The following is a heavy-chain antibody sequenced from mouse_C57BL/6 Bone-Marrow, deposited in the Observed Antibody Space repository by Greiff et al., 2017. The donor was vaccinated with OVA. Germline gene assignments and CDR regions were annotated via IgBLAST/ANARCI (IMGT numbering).Heavy chain of an antibody. Sequence: EVQRVESGEGLVKPGGSLQLSCAASGFTFSSYAMSWVRQTPEKRLEWVAYISSGGDYIYYADTVKGRFTISRDNARNTLYLQMSSLKSEDTAMYYCTREGLRRGGFDYWGQGTTLTVSS. CDR1: GFTFSSYA. J-gene: IGHJ2*01. CDR3: TREGLRRGGFDY. V-gene: IGHV5-9-1*02. CDR2: ISSGGDYI. D-gene: IGHD2-4*01.